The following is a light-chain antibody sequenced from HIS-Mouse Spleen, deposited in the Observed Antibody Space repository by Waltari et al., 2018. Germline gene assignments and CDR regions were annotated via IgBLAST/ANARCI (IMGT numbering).Light chain of an antibody. CDR1: QSISSW. Sequence: DIQMTQSPSTLSASVGDRVTITCPASQSISSWLAWYQQKPGKAPKLLIDKASSLESGVPSRFSGSGSGTEFTLTISSLQPDDFATYYCQQYNSYPYTFGQGTKLEIK. J-gene: IGKJ2*01. CDR3: QQYNSYPYT. V-gene: IGKV1-5*03. CDR2: KAS.